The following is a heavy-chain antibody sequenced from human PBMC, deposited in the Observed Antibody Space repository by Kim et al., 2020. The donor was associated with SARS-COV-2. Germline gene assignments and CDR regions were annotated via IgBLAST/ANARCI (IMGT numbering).Heavy chain of an antibody. V-gene: IGHV4-59*08. CDR1: GGSISDYY. CDR2: IYHSGST. J-gene: IGHJ4*02. CDR3: ARKGRGFYYFDY. D-gene: IGHD3-10*01. Sequence: SETLSLTCTVSGGSISDYYWSWIRQSPGKGLEWIGFIYHSGSTNYNPSLRSRVTISLDTSKNQFSLKLSSVPAADTAAYHCARKGRGFYYFDYWGQGSLV.